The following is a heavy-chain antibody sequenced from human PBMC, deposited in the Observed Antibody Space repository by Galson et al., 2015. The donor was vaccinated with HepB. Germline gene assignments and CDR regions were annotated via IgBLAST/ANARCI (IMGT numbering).Heavy chain of an antibody. CDR2: INYSGTT. CDR1: GGSTSTYY. CDR3: TRDRNWFGP. J-gene: IGHJ5*02. Sequence: ETLSLTCAVSGGSTSTYYWSWIRQPPGKGLEWIAYINYSGTTNYNPSLKSRVTISVDTSKNQISLKLSTVTAADTAVYYCTRDRNWFGPWGQGTLVTVSS. V-gene: IGHV4-59*01.